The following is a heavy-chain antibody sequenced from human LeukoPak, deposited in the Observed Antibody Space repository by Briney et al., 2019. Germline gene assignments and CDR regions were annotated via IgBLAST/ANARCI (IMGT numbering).Heavy chain of an antibody. D-gene: IGHD2-15*01. J-gene: IGHJ4*02. CDR1: GGSISSYY. CDR2: IYYSGST. CDR3: ARDARGGAVVAATEL. V-gene: IGHV4-59*01. Sequence: PSETLSLTCTVSGGSISSYYWSWIRQPPGKGLEWIGYIYYSGSTNYNPSLKSRVTISVDTSKNQFSLKLSSVTAADTAVYYCARDARGGAVVAATELWGQGTLVTVSS.